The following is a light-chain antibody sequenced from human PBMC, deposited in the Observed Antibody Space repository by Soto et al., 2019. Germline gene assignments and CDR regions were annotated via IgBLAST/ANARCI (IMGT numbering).Light chain of an antibody. CDR3: SSYTTAGVL. V-gene: IGLV2-14*03. CDR1: SNDIGNYDY. Sequence: QSVLTQPASVSGSPGQSITISCTGTSNDIGNYDYVSWFQQHPGKAPKLMIYDVNHRPSGVSDRFSGSKSGNTASLTISGLQADDESDYYCSSYTTAGVLFGGGTQLTVL. CDR2: DVN. J-gene: IGLJ2*01.